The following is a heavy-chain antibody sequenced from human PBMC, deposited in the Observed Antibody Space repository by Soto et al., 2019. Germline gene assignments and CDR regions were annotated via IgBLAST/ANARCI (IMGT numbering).Heavy chain of an antibody. CDR2: INSDGSST. Sequence: EVQLVESGGGLVQPGGSLRLSCAASGFTFSSYNMHWVRQGPGKGLVWVSRINSDGSSTRYADSVKGRFTISRDNAKNTLYLQMNSLRVEDTAIYYCARGGAVSSGWDEGHWGLGTLVTVSS. CDR1: GFTFSSYN. V-gene: IGHV3-74*01. D-gene: IGHD6-19*01. J-gene: IGHJ4*02. CDR3: ARGGAVSSGWDEGH.